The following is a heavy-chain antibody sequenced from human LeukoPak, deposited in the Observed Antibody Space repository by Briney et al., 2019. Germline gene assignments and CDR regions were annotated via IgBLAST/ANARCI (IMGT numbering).Heavy chain of an antibody. J-gene: IGHJ4*02. D-gene: IGHD2-15*01. V-gene: IGHV3-33*05. CDR3: ARYCSGGCYSGVDY. CDR2: ILHDEK. Sequence: GGSLRLSCAASGFTFSSFGMHWVRQAPGRGLEWVALILHDEKHYADSVKGRFTISRDNSKNTLYLQMESLRAEDTAVYYCARYCSGGCYSGVDYWGQGTLVTVPS. CDR1: GFTFSSFG.